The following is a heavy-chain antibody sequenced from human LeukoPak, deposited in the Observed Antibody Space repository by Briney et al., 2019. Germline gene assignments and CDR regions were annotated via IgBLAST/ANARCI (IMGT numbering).Heavy chain of an antibody. Sequence: PSETLSLTCTVSGGSISSHYWSWIRQPPGKGLEWIGYIYYSGSTNYNPSLKSRVTISVDTSKNQFSLKLSSVTAADTAVYYCASGNYYDSSGYQAVDYWGQGTLVTVSS. CDR3: ASGNYYDSSGYQAVDY. V-gene: IGHV4-59*11. CDR2: IYYSGST. D-gene: IGHD3-22*01. J-gene: IGHJ4*02. CDR1: GGSISSHY.